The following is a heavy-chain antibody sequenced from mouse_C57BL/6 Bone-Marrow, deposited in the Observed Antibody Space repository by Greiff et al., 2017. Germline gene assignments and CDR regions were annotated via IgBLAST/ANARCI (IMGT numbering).Heavy chain of an antibody. CDR1: GYTFTGYW. D-gene: IGHD2-4*01. CDR3: SREGDYEGVAY. J-gene: IGHJ3*01. V-gene: IGHV1-9*01. CDR2: ILPGSGST. Sequence: QVQLQQSGAELMKPGASVKLSCKATGYTFTGYWIEWVKQRPGHGLEWIGEILPGSGSTNYNEKFKGKATFTADTSSNTAYMQLSSLTTEDSAIYYCSREGDYEGVAYWGQGTLVTVAA.